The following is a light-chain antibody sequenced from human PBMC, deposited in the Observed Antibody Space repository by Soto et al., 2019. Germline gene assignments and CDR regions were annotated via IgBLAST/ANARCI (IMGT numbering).Light chain of an antibody. CDR1: QSVSSSQ. CDR2: GAS. J-gene: IGKJ2*01. Sequence: EIVLTQSPGTLSLSPGESATLSCRASQSVSSSQVAWYQLKPGQPPRLLIYGASSRATGIPDRFSGVGSETDFTLTISRLEPEDFAVDYCQQYATSPHTFGQGTKLEIK. CDR3: QQYATSPHT. V-gene: IGKV3-20*01.